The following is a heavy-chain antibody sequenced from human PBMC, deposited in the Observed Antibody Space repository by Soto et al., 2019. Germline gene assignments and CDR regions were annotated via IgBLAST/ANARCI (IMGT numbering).Heavy chain of an antibody. J-gene: IGHJ4*02. CDR2: LSWDGGST. Sequence: EVQLVESGGVVVQPGGSLSLSCAASGFTFDDYTMHWVRQAPGKGLEWVSLLSWDGGSTYYADSVKGRFTISRDNSKNSLYLQMNSLRTEDTALYYCAKDSSGYYGYWGQGTLVTVSS. CDR1: GFTFDDYT. V-gene: IGHV3-43*01. CDR3: AKDSSGYYGY. D-gene: IGHD3-22*01.